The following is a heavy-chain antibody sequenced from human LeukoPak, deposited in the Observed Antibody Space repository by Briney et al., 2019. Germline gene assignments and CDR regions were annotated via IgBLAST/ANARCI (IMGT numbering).Heavy chain of an antibody. CDR2: ISGGSS. V-gene: IGHV3-23*01. J-gene: IGHJ4*02. CDR1: GFTFSSYA. D-gene: IGHD3-22*01. Sequence: PGGSLRLSCAASGFTFSSYAMSWVRQAPGKGLEWVSAISGGSSYYADSVKCRFAISRDNSKNTVNLQMNSLRAEDTAIYYCAKDAGEYYYDTSGYTPSGSFDYWGQGTLVTVSS. CDR3: AKDAGEYYYDTSGYTPSGSFDY.